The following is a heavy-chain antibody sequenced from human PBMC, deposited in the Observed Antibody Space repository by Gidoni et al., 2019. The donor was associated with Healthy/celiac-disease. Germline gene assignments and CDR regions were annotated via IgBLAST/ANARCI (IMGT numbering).Heavy chain of an antibody. J-gene: IGHJ5*02. CDR2: SSGSGGST. V-gene: IGHV3-23*01. CDR1: GFTFSSYA. D-gene: IGHD3-10*01. CDR3: AKGVWFGEAPYDWFDP. Sequence: EVQLLESGGGLVQPGGSLRLSCAASGFTFSSYAMAWVRQAPGKGLEWVSASSGSGGSTYYADSVKGRFTISRDNSKNTLYLQMNSLRAEDTAVYYCAKGVWFGEAPYDWFDPWGQGTLVTVSS.